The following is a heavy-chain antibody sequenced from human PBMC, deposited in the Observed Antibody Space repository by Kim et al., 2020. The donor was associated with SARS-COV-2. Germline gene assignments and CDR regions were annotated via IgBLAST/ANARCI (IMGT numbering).Heavy chain of an antibody. CDR2: IYYSGST. D-gene: IGHD6-19*01. Sequence: SETLSLTCTVSGGSISSYYWSWIRQPPGKGLEWIGYIYYSGSTNYNPSLKSRVTISVDTSKNQFSLKLSSVTAADTAVYYCARDRQDPSSGWYWGDYYYYGMDVWGQGTTVTVSS. CDR1: GGSISSYY. V-gene: IGHV4-59*13. CDR3: ARDRQDPSSGWYWGDYYYYGMDV. J-gene: IGHJ6*02.